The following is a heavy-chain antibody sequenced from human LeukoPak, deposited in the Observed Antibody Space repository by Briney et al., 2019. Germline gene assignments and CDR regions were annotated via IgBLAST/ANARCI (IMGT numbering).Heavy chain of an antibody. CDR2: IYYSGST. Sequence: PSETLSLTCNVSGVSISTFYWTWIRQPPGRELEWIGYIYYSGSTNYNPSLKSRVTISVDTSKNQFSLNLRSVTAADTAVYYCAGVYGDYSREQFWLDPWGQGTLVTVSS. J-gene: IGHJ5*02. CDR3: AGVYGDYSREQFWLDP. CDR1: GVSISTFY. D-gene: IGHD4-17*01. V-gene: IGHV4-59*01.